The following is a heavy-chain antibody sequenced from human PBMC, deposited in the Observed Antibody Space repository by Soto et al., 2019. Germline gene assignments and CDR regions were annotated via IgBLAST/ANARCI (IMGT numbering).Heavy chain of an antibody. CDR1: GYNLPNYW. D-gene: IGHD2-15*01. CDR2: IYPRDSET. Sequence: PGESLKISGKASGYNLPNYWIAWVRQMPGQGLEWMGIIYPRDSETRFSPSIQGQVTISAHKSTNTAYLQWSSLRASDTAMYYCARQVRSDGPGDSWGQGTLVTVSS. V-gene: IGHV5-51*01. CDR3: ARQVRSDGPGDS. J-gene: IGHJ4*02.